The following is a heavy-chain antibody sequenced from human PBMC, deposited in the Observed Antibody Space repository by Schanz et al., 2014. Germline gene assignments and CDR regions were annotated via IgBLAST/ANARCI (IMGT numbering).Heavy chain of an antibody. Sequence: QVQLVQSGAEVKKPGASVKVSCEASGYTFTSYGISWVRQAPGQGLEWMGWISADNGNTNYAQRLQGRVTMTTDTSTSTAYMELRSLRSDDTAVYYCARGGDYIVVLVAVTREYYYHAMDVWGQGTTVTVSS. V-gene: IGHV1-18*01. J-gene: IGHJ6*02. D-gene: IGHD2-15*01. CDR1: GYTFTSYG. CDR3: ARGGDYIVVLVAVTREYYYHAMDV. CDR2: ISADNGNT.